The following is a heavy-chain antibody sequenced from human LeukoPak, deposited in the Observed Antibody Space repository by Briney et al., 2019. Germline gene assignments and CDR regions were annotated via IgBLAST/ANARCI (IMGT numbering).Heavy chain of an antibody. Sequence: GGSLRLSCVASGFTFSFYGIHWVRQAPGKGLEWVAVMYSDGINKYYADSVKGRIAISRDNSKNTLYLEMNCLRGEDTAVYYCAKEPVMYASGWYFDDWGQGALVTVSS. CDR1: GFTFSFYG. D-gene: IGHD6-19*01. V-gene: IGHV3-30*02. CDR3: AKEPVMYASGWYFDD. J-gene: IGHJ4*02. CDR2: MYSDGINK.